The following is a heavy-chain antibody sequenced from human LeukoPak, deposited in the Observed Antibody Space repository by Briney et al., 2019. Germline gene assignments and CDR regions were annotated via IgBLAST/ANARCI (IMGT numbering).Heavy chain of an antibody. D-gene: IGHD6-19*01. CDR3: ARDSKTPYSSGWSPKSYYGMDV. CDR2: IYYSGST. Sequence: SETLSLTCSVSGGSISSSSYYWGWIRQPPGKGLEWIGSIYYSGSTYYNPSLKSRVTISVDTSKNQFSLKLSSVTAADTAVYYCARDSKTPYSSGWSPKSYYGMDVWGQGTTVTVSS. J-gene: IGHJ6*02. CDR1: GGSISSSSYY. V-gene: IGHV4-39*07.